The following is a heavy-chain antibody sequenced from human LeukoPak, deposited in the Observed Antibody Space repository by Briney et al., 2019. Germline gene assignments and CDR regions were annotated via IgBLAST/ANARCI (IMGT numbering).Heavy chain of an antibody. D-gene: IGHD1-26*01. V-gene: IGHV1-2*02. CDR1: GYTFTGYY. J-gene: IGHJ4*02. CDR3: ARESIVGATTLDY. Sequence: ASVKVSCKASGYTFTGYYLHWVRQAPGQGLEWMGWINPNSGDTNYAQKFQGRVTMTRDTSISTAYMELSRLRSDDTAVYYCARESIVGATTLDYWGQGTLVTVSS. CDR2: INPNSGDT.